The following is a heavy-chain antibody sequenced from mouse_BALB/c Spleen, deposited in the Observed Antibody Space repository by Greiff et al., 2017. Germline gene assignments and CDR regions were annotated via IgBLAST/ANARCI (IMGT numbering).Heavy chain of an antibody. D-gene: IGHD2-1*01. Sequence: VQLQQSGAELVKPGASVKLSCTASGFNIKDTYMHWVKQRPEQGLEWIGRIDPANGNTKYDPKFQGKATITADTSSNTAYLQLSSLTSEDTAVYYCASHLLYDYWGQGTTRTVSS. CDR3: ASHLLYDY. J-gene: IGHJ2*01. CDR1: GFNIKDTY. V-gene: IGHV14-3*02. CDR2: IDPANGNT.